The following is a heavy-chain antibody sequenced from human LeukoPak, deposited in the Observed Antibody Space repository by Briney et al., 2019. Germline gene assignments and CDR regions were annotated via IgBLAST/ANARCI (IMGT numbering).Heavy chain of an antibody. D-gene: IGHD4-23*01. CDR1: GDSISSYY. J-gene: IGHJ4*02. V-gene: IGHV4-4*07. CDR3: AGWELLYFYFDY. Sequence: PSETLSLTCTVSGDSISSYYWSWIRQPAGKGLEWIGRIYSSGSINYNPSLKSRVTISVDTSKNQFSLKLSSVTAADTAVYYCAGWELLYFYFDYWGQGTLVTVSS. CDR2: IYSSGSI.